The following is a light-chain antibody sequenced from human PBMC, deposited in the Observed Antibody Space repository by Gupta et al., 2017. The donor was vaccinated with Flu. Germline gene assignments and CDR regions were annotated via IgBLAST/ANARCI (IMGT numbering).Light chain of an antibody. CDR1: ALPNQY. V-gene: IGLV3-25*03. CDR3: QSADSSGTSRV. CDR2: KDS. J-gene: IGLJ3*02. Sequence: GQTARITGSGDALPNQYAYWYQQKQGQAPVRVREKDSERPSGIPERFSGYSSGTKLKLTISGVQAEDEADYDGQSADSSGTSRVCGGGTKLTV.